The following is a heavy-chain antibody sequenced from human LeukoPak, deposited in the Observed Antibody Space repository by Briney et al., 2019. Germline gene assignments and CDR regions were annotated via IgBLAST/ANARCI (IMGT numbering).Heavy chain of an antibody. V-gene: IGHV1-46*01. D-gene: IGHD3-10*01. CDR3: ARGWLLWFGEPKNYYYMDV. CDR2: INPSGGST. Sequence: ASVKVSCKASGYTFTSYYMHWVRQAPGQGLEWMGIINPSGGSTSYAQKFQGRVTMTRDMSTSTVYMELSSLRSEDTAVYYCARGWLLWFGEPKNYYYMDVWGKGTTVTISS. CDR1: GYTFTSYY. J-gene: IGHJ6*03.